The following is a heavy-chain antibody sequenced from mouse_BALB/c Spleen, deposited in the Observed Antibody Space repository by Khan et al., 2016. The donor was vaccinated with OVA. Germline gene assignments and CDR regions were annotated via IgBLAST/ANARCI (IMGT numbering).Heavy chain of an antibody. Sequence: EVQVVESGGGLVQPGGSRKLSCAASGFTFSDYGMAWVRQAPGKGPEWVAFISNLAYSIYYADTVTGRFTISRENAKNTLYLEMSSLRSEDTAMYYCARSWAMDYWCQGTSVTVSS. V-gene: IGHV5-15*02. CDR3: ARSWAMDY. J-gene: IGHJ4*01. CDR2: ISNLAYSI. CDR1: GFTFSDYG.